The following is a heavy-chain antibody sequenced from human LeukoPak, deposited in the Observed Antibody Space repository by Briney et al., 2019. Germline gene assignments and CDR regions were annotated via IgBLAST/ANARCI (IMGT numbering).Heavy chain of an antibody. D-gene: IGHD2-2*01. J-gene: IGHJ6*02. V-gene: IGHV1-46*01. CDR2: INPSGGST. Sequence: ASVKVSCKASGYTFTSYYMHWVRQAPGQGLEWMGIINPSGGSTSYAQKFQGRVTMTRDTSTSIVYMELSSLRSEDTAVYYCASTLGYCSRTSCYAYYYYGMDVWGQGTTVTVSS. CDR3: ASTLGYCSRTSCYAYYYYGMDV. CDR1: GYTFTSYY.